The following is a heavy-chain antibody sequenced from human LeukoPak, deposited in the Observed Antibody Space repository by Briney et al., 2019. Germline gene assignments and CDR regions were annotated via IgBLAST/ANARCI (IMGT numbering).Heavy chain of an antibody. CDR2: ISGSGGST. V-gene: IGHV3-23*01. J-gene: IGHJ4*02. Sequence: GGSLRLSCAASGFTFSSYAMSWVRQAPGKGLEWVSAISGSGGSTYYADSVKGRFTISRDNSKNTLYLQMNSLRAEDTAVYYCAKVSWSYSDPYYFDYWGQGTLVTVSS. CDR1: GFTFSSYA. CDR3: AKVSWSYSDPYYFDY. D-gene: IGHD1-26*01.